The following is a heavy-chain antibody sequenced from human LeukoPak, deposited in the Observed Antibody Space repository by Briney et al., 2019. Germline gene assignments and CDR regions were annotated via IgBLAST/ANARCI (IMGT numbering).Heavy chain of an antibody. D-gene: IGHD3-22*01. CDR1: GGSISSYY. Sequence: PSETLSLTCTVSGGSISSYYWSWIRQPPGKGLEWIGYIYYSGSTNYNPSLKSRVTISVDTSKNQFSLKLSSVTAADTAVHYCASSLYYYDSSGYLQYYFDYWGQGTLVTVSS. CDR2: IYYSGST. CDR3: ASSLYYYDSSGYLQYYFDY. V-gene: IGHV4-59*08. J-gene: IGHJ4*02.